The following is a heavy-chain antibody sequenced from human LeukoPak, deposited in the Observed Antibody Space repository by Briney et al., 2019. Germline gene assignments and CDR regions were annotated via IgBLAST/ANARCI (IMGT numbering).Heavy chain of an antibody. CDR2: IIGRGGST. Sequence: GGSLRLSCAASGFTFSSYAMNWVRQAPGKGLEWVSFIIGRGGSTYYADSVKGRFTISRDNSKNTLYVQMSSLRAEDTAVYYCARSNNGGWGYCDYWGQGSLVTVSS. CDR3: ARSNNGGWGYCDY. V-gene: IGHV3-23*01. D-gene: IGHD3-16*01. J-gene: IGHJ4*02. CDR1: GFTFSSYA.